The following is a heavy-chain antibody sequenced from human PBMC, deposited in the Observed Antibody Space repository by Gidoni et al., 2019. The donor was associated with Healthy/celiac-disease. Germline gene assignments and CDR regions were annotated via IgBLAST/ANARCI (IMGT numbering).Heavy chain of an antibody. CDR1: GFTFSSYA. D-gene: IGHD3-3*01. V-gene: IGHV3-23*01. J-gene: IGHJ6*02. Sequence: EVQLLESGGGLVQPGGSLRLSCAASGFTFSSYAMSWVRQAPGKGLEWVSAISGSGGSTYYADSVKGRFTISSDNSKNTLYLQMNSLRAEDTAVYYCANSGGWSGYYLDMDVWGQGTTVTVSS. CDR3: ANSGGWSGYYLDMDV. CDR2: ISGSGGST.